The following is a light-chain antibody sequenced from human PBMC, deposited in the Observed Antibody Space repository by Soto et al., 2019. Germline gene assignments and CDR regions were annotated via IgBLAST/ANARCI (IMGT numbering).Light chain of an antibody. V-gene: IGKV3-20*01. CDR1: RSVDRSY. J-gene: IGKJ1*01. Sequence: ENVLTQSPGTLSLFPGERATLSCRASRSVDRSYLAWYQQKPGQAPRLLIYAASSRATGIPDRFSGSASGTDFPLTISRLEPEDLAVYYCQQYGSSRTFGQGTRVEIK. CDR2: AAS. CDR3: QQYGSSRT.